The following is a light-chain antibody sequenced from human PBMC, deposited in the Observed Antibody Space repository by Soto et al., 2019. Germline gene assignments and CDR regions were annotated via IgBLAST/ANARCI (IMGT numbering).Light chain of an antibody. J-gene: IGKJ2*01. V-gene: IGKV3-15*01. CDR3: HQYHNWPPQYT. Sequence: EIVMTQSPASLSVSPGDGATLSCRASQSVASNVAWYQQKPGQGPRLLINGASTRAVGVPARFSGSGSGTDFTLTISSLQSEEFEVYYCHQYHNWPPQYTFGQGTKLQIK. CDR1: QSVASN. CDR2: GAS.